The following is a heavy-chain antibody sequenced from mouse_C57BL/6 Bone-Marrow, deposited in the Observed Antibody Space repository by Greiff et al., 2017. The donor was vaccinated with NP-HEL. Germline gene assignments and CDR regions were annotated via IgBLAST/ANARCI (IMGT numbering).Heavy chain of an antibody. V-gene: IGHV1-26*01. J-gene: IGHJ2*01. Sequence: EVQLQQSGPELVKPGASVKISCKASGYTFTDYYMNWVKQSHGKSLEWIGDFHPNNGGTSYIQKFKGKATLTVDKSSSTAYMELRRLTSEDSAVYYCARGGGYDWGQGTTLTVSS. D-gene: IGHD2-2*01. CDR1: GYTFTDYY. CDR3: ARGGGYD. CDR2: FHPNNGGT.